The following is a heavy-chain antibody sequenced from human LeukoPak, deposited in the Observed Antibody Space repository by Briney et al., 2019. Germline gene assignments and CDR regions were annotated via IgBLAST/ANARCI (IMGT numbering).Heavy chain of an antibody. D-gene: IGHD6-19*01. CDR1: GFSFSTYW. CDR2: ISGRDGST. V-gene: IGHV3-23*01. CDR3: AKRPTLQWLKNWYFDL. J-gene: IGHJ2*01. Sequence: GGSLRLSCAASGFSFSTYWMHWVRQVPGKGLEWVAGISGRDGSTYYADSLKGRFTISRDNSKNTLFLQMSSLRAEDTAVYYCAKRPTLQWLKNWYFDLWGRGTLVTVSS.